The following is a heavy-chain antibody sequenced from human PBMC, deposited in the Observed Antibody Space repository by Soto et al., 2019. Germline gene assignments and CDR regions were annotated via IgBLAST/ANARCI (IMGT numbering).Heavy chain of an antibody. CDR1: GFSFSNYA. CDR2: LSNDGCSK. Sequence: QVQLVESGGGVVQPGRSLRLSCVASGFSFSNYAMHWVRQTPGEGLDWVAILSNDGCSKHYTDSVKSRFTISRDNSNNTLYQQMNSLRTEDTALYYCVRCQLPNDALEMWGQGTMVTVSS. V-gene: IGHV3-30*04. J-gene: IGHJ3*02. CDR3: VRCQLPNDALEM. D-gene: IGHD1-1*01.